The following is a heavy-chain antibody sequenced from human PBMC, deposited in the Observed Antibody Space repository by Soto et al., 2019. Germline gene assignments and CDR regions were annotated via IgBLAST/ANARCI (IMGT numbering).Heavy chain of an antibody. J-gene: IGHJ5*02. V-gene: IGHV3-23*01. CDR2: INGGGIST. D-gene: IGHD3-3*01. CDR3: AKGRYLESFLRGGGGEP. Sequence: NGLGWVSAINGGGISTYYADSVKGRFTISRDQSKNTIYLQMDSLRVEDTAMYYCAKGRYLESFLRGGGGEPGGRRTLVT.